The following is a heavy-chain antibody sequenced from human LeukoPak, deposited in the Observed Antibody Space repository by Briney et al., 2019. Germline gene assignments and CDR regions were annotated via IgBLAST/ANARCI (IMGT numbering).Heavy chain of an antibody. D-gene: IGHD3-10*01. CDR2: INTDGSAT. Sequence: GGSLRLSCAASGFTFNNYWMHWVRQAPGKGLVWVSRINTDGSATNYADFVKGRITISRDNAKNTLYLQMNGLRVEDTARYYCARGAIWRSDAFDIWGQGTMVTVSS. V-gene: IGHV3-74*01. CDR1: GFTFNNYW. CDR3: ARGAIWRSDAFDI. J-gene: IGHJ3*02.